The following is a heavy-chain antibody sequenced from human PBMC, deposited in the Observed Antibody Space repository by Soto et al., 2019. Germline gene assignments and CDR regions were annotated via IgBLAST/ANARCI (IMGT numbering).Heavy chain of an antibody. CDR1: GGSISSYY. D-gene: IGHD2-2*01. CDR3: ARGPFPYCSSTSCLEMDY. V-gene: IGHV4-59*01. Sequence: SETLSLTCTVSGGSISSYYWSWIRQPPGKGLEWIGYIYYSGSTNYNPSLKSRVTISVDTSKNQFSLKLSSVTAADTAVYYCARGPFPYCSSTSCLEMDYWGQGTLVTVSS. CDR2: IYYSGST. J-gene: IGHJ4*02.